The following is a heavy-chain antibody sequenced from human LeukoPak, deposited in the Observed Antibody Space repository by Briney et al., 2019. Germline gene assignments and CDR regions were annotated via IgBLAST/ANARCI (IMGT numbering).Heavy chain of an antibody. CDR3: AGSSAFDAFDI. J-gene: IGHJ3*02. CDR2: INYRGST. Sequence: PSETLSLTCTVSGGSIRSYSWNWIRQPPGKGLEGIGYINYRGSTNNNPSLKSRLTISVDTSKNQFSLKLSSVTAADTAVYYCAGSSAFDAFDIWGQGTMVTVSS. CDR1: GGSIRSYS. V-gene: IGHV4-59*08. D-gene: IGHD3-22*01.